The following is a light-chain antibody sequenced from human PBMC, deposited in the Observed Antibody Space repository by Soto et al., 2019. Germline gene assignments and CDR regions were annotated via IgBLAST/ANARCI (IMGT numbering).Light chain of an antibody. Sequence: EIVLTQSPGSLSLSPGERATLSCRASQSVDSSFFAWYQQKPGQAPRLLIYGASNRATGIPDRFSGRGSGTDFNLTITGLEPEDFAVYYCQQYVSSVTFGQGTKVEIK. CDR2: GAS. V-gene: IGKV3-20*01. CDR3: QQYVSSVT. J-gene: IGKJ1*01. CDR1: QSVDSSF.